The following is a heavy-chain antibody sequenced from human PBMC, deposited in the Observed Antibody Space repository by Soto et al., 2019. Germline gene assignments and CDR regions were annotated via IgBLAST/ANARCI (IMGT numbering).Heavy chain of an antibody. CDR2: ICYTGTT. J-gene: IGHJ4*02. D-gene: IGHD1-1*01. V-gene: IGHV4-61*01. CDR3: ARLTTSSGRSLFDS. Sequence: SETLSLTCTVSGGSVSSSFFYWSWVRQPPGQRLEWIGYICYTGTTNYNPSLASRVAMSVDTSKKQLTLNLRSLTAADTARYYCARLTTSSGRSLFDSWGQGMLVTVSS. CDR1: GGSVSSSFFY.